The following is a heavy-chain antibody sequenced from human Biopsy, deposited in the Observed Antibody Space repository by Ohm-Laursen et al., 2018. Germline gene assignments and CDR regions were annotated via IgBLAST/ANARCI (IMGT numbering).Heavy chain of an antibody. V-gene: IGHV3-9*01. CDR2: ITWNSGSI. CDR1: GFSFVDYD. D-gene: IGHD2-21*02. Sequence: LSPSPPVHGFSFVDYDMHWVLQAPGKALEWVSGITWNSGSIGYADSVKGRFSIFRDNAKHSLYPQMHSLRAEDTALYYCAKDLGQVTAAIGYWGQGTLVTVSS. CDR3: AKDLGQVTAAIGY. J-gene: IGHJ4*02.